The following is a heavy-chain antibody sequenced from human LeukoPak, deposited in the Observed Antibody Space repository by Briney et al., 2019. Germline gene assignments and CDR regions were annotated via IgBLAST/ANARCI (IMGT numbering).Heavy chain of an antibody. D-gene: IGHD6-13*01. V-gene: IGHV3-66*01. CDR3: ARGVAAAGTTLDY. J-gene: IGHJ4*02. Sequence: GGSLRLSCAASGFTVSSSYMAWVRQAPGKGLEWVSVIYSGGTTYYADSVKGRFTISRDNSKNTLYLQMNSLRDEDTAVYYCARGVAAAGTTLDYWGQGTLVTVSS. CDR2: IYSGGTT. CDR1: GFTVSSSY.